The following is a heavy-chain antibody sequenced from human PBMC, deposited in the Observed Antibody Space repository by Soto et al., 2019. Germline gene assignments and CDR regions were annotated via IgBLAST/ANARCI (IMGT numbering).Heavy chain of an antibody. CDR2: INQDGNED. D-gene: IGHD1-1*01. CDR1: GFTFSSYW. J-gene: IGHJ4*02. CDR3: ARAGDGHHDFLDY. V-gene: IGHV3-7*01. Sequence: GGSLRLSCAASGFTFSSYWMKWVREAPGKGLEWVANINQDGNEDNLLDSVKGRFTISRDNAKNSLFFQMNSLRVDDAAVYYCARAGDGHHDFLDYWGQGALVTVSS.